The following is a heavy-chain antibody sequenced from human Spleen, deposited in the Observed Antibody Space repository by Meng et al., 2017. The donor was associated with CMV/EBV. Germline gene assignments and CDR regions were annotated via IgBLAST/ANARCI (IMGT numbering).Heavy chain of an antibody. Sequence: YHFTSYGISWVRQAPGQGLEWMGWISAYNGNTNYAQKLQGRVTMTTDTSTSTAYMELRSLRSDDTAVYYCARVDYVWGSYRPNWFDPWGQGTLVTVSS. J-gene: IGHJ5*02. D-gene: IGHD3-16*02. CDR3: ARVDYVWGSYRPNWFDP. V-gene: IGHV1-18*01. CDR2: ISAYNGNT. CDR1: YHFTSYG.